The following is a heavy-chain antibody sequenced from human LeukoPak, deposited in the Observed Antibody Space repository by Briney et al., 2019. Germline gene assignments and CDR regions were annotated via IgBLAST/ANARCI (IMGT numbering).Heavy chain of an antibody. CDR1: GFTFSSYA. CDR3: AKRDYGDYEVPFDY. Sequence: GGSLRLSCAASGFTFSSYAMSWVRQAPGKGLEWVSAIRGSGGSTYYADSVKGRFTISRDNSKNTLYLQMNSLRAEDTAVYYCAKRDYGDYEVPFDYWGQGTLVTVSS. V-gene: IGHV3-23*01. J-gene: IGHJ4*02. CDR2: IRGSGGST. D-gene: IGHD4-17*01.